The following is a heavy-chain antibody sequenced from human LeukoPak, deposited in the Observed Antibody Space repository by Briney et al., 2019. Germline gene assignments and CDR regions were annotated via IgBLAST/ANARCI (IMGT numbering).Heavy chain of an antibody. D-gene: IGHD2-15*01. CDR3: AKGTPVSAFDGFDI. Sequence: SETLSLTCTVSGYSISSGYYWGWIRQPPGKGLEWIGHIFHRGNTYYNPSLRSRVSILIDWSKNQFSLNLSSVTAADTAVYYCAKGTPVSAFDGFDIWGQGTMVTVSS. V-gene: IGHV4-38-2*02. J-gene: IGHJ3*02. CDR1: GYSISSGYY. CDR2: IFHRGNT.